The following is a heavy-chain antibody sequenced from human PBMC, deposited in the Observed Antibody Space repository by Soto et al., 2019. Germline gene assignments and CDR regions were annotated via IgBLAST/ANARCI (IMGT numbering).Heavy chain of an antibody. Sequence: MHWVRQVPGQGLEWMGWINSRTGVTNYAQKFQGWVTMTRDTSISTAYMEVSRLKSDDPDVYYCARDGGEYGDYDYWGQGTLVTVSS. J-gene: IGHJ4*02. CDR3: ARDGGEYGDYDY. CDR2: INSRTGVT. D-gene: IGHD4-17*01. V-gene: IGHV1-2*04.